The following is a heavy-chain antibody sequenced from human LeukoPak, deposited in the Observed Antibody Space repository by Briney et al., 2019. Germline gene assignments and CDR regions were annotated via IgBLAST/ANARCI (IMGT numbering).Heavy chain of an antibody. V-gene: IGHV3-72*01. CDR2: NRNKANSHST. CDR3: VRDDRRDV. Sequence: GGSLRLSCAASGFTFSDHYMDWVRQAPGKGLEWVGRNRNKANSHSTEYAASVMGRFTISRDESKNSVYLDMNSLKSEDTAVYYCVRDDRRDVWGQGTTVIVSS. D-gene: IGHD3-22*01. J-gene: IGHJ6*02. CDR1: GFTFSDHY.